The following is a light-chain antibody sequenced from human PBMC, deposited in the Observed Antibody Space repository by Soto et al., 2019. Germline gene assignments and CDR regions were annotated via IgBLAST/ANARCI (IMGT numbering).Light chain of an antibody. J-gene: IGKJ1*01. CDR2: GAS. CDR1: QSIGDT. Sequence: EIVMTQSPATLSVSPGGRATLSCRASQSIGDTLAWYQLKPGQAPRLLIYGASSRVTGFPARFSGSGSGTEFTLTISSLQSEDFAVYYCQQFNKWPWTFGQGTKVDIK. V-gene: IGKV3-15*01. CDR3: QQFNKWPWT.